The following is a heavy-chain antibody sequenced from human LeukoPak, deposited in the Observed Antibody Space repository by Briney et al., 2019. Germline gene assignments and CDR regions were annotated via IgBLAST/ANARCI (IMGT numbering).Heavy chain of an antibody. J-gene: IGHJ6*03. Sequence: PSETLSLTCTVSGGSISSYYWSWIRQPPGKGLEWIGYIYYSGSTNYNPSLKSRVTISVDMSKNQFSLKLSSVTAADTAVYYCARAGYSYGTYYYYYYMDVWGKGTTVTVSS. CDR2: IYYSGST. CDR1: GGSISSYY. D-gene: IGHD5-18*01. CDR3: ARAGYSYGTYYYYYYMDV. V-gene: IGHV4-59*01.